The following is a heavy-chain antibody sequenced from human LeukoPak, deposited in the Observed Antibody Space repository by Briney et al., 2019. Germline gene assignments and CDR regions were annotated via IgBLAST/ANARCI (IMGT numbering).Heavy chain of an antibody. CDR2: ISYDGSDR. J-gene: IGHJ3*01. D-gene: IGHD4-17*01. V-gene: IGHV3-30*04. CDR1: GFTFKSYT. CDR3: GKDPNGDYIGAFDF. Sequence: GGSLRLSCAASGFTFKSYTMHWVRQAPGKGLEWVAVISYDGSDRYYADSVKGRITISRDNSKNTLYLQMNSLRAEDTAVYYCGKDPNGDYIGAFDFWGQGTMVTVSS.